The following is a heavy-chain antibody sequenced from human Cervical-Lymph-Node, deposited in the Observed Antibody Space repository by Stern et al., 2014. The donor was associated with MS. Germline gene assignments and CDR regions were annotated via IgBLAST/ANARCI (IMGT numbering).Heavy chain of an antibody. D-gene: IGHD2-21*01. CDR1: GFTFSSHV. CDR2: MTYDVTNE. J-gene: IGHJ6*02. V-gene: IGHV3-30*18. CDR3: AKEGAVLVKSWGLDV. Sequence: VQLVESGGGVVQPGKSLRLSCGAAGFTFSSHVMYWVRRAPGKGLEWVAGMTYDVTNEYYADPVKGRFTITRDNSKNTLFLQMNSLRAEDAAVYYYAKEGAVLVKSWGLDVWGQGTTVTVS.